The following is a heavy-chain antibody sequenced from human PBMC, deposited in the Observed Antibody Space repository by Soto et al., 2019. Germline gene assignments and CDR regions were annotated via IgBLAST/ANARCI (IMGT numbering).Heavy chain of an antibody. CDR2: INAGNGNT. D-gene: IGHD6-19*01. CDR3: AGGRVAVAGTTFFDY. CDR1: GYTFTSYA. V-gene: IGHV1-3*01. J-gene: IGHJ4*02. Sequence: ASVKVSCKASGYTFTSYAMHWVRQAPGQRLEWMGWINAGNGNTKYSQKFQGRVTITRDTSASTAYMELSSLRSEDTAVYYCAGGRVAVAGTTFFDYWGQGTLVTVSS.